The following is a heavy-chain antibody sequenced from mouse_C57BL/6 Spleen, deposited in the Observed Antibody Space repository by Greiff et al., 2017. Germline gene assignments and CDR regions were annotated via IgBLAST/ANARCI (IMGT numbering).Heavy chain of an antibody. CDR3: ARYDYDGTYFDY. CDR1: GYAFSSSW. J-gene: IGHJ2*01. V-gene: IGHV1-82*01. D-gene: IGHD2-4*01. Sequence: VQLQASGPELVKPGASVKISCKASGYAFSSSWMNWVKQRPGKGLEWIGRIYPGDGDTNSNGKFKGKATLTADKSSSTAYMQLSSLTSEDSAVYFCARYDYDGTYFDYWGQGTTLTVSS. CDR2: IYPGDGDT.